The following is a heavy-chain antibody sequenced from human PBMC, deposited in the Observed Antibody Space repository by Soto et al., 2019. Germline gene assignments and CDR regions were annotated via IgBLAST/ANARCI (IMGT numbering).Heavy chain of an antibody. J-gene: IGHJ4*02. CDR1: GASISSGGYY. CDR3: ARGSGGSCCPFDY. D-gene: IGHD2-15*01. CDR2: IYYSGNT. V-gene: IGHV4-31*03. Sequence: QVQLQESGPGLVKPSQTLSLSCSVSGASISSGGYYWSWIRQHPGKGLEWIGFIYYSGNTHYKPALKNRVSMSVDTSKNQFSLRVSSVTAADTAVYYCARGSGGSCCPFDYWGQGTLDTVSS.